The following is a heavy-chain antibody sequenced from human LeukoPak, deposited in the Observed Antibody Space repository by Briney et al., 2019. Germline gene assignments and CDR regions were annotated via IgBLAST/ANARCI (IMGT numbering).Heavy chain of an antibody. V-gene: IGHV4-39*01. J-gene: IGHJ5*02. D-gene: IGHD3-9*01. CDR3: ARHVNHYYDILTGQNWFDP. CDR2: IYYSGST. Sequence: SETLSLTCTVSGGSISSSSYYWGWIRQPPGKGLEWIGSIYYSGSTYYNPSLKGRVTISVDTSKNQFSLKLSSATAADTAVYYCARHVNHYYDILTGQNWFDPWGQGTLVTDCS. CDR1: GGSISSSSYY.